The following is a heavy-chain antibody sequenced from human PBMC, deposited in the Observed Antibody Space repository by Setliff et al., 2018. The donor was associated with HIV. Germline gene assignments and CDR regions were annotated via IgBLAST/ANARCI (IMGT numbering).Heavy chain of an antibody. D-gene: IGHD3-22*01. V-gene: IGHV3-48*04. CDR3: ARPNYYDSSGSFDY. CDR2: ISSSGTTI. J-gene: IGHJ4*02. CDR1: GFTFSNYN. Sequence: GGSLRLSCATSGFTFSNYNMNWVRQAPGKGLEWVSYISSSGTTIYYADSVKGRFTIFRDNAKNSLYLQMNSLRAEDTAVYYCARPNYYDSSGSFDYWGQGTLVTVSS.